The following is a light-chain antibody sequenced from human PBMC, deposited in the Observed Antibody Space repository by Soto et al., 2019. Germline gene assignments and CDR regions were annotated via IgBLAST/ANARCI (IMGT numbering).Light chain of an antibody. V-gene: IGLV1-47*01. CDR1: SSNIGSNY. CDR3: AAWDDSLKGV. J-gene: IGLJ3*02. CDR2: RNN. Sequence: QSVLTQPPSASGTPGQRVTISCSGSSSNIGSNYVYWYQQLPGTAPKLLIYRNNQRPSGVSDRFSGSKSGTSASLAISGLRSEDEADYYCAAWDDSLKGVFGGGTQLTVL.